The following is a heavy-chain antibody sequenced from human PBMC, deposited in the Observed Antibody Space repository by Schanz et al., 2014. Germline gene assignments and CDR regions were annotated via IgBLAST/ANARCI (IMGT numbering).Heavy chain of an antibody. CDR3: TRGGYSYALSAFDI. D-gene: IGHD5-18*01. Sequence: QVQVEQSGPEVKKPGASVTVSCQASGYTFSFTSYNVHWVRQAPGQGLEWMGWISTSNGNTNYIQKLQGRVTMTTDTSTSTAYMELRSLRSDDTALYYCTRGGYSYALSAFDIWGQGTMVTVSS. V-gene: IGHV1-18*04. J-gene: IGHJ3*02. CDR1: GYTFSFTSYN. CDR2: ISTSNGNT.